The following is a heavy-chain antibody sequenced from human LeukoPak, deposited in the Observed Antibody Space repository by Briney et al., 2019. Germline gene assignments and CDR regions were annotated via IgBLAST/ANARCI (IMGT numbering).Heavy chain of an antibody. CDR1: GFTFSSYW. Sequence: GGSLRLSCAASGFTFSSYWMSWVRQAPGKGLEWVSAISGSGGSTYYADSVKGRFTISGDNSKNTLYLQMNSLRAEDTAVYYCAKGGYSGYDPFDYWGQGTLVTVSS. J-gene: IGHJ4*02. D-gene: IGHD5-12*01. CDR3: AKGGYSGYDPFDY. V-gene: IGHV3-23*01. CDR2: ISGSGGST.